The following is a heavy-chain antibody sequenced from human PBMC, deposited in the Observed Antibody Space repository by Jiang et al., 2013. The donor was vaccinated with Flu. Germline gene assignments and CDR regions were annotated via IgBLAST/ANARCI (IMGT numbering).Heavy chain of an antibody. Sequence: GSGLVKPSETLSLTCTVSGGSISSYYWSWIRQPPGKGLEWIGYIYYSGSTNYNPSLKSRVTISVDTSKNQFSLKLSSVTAADTAVYYCARHPDNHYDFWSGYWNSPKNWFDPWGQGTLVTVSS. V-gene: IGHV4-59*08. D-gene: IGHD3-3*01. CDR2: IYYSGST. CDR3: ARHPDNHYDFWSGYWNSPKNWFDP. J-gene: IGHJ5*02. CDR1: GGSISSYY.